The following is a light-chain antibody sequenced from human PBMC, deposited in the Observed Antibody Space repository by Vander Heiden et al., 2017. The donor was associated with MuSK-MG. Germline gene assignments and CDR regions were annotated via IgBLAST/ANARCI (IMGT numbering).Light chain of an antibody. CDR2: FDS. V-gene: IGLV3-21*04. Sequence: SYVLTQPPSVSVAPGKTARVTCGGNNIGSKSVHWYQQKPGQAPVVVIFFDSDRPSGIPERFSGSNSGNTATLTISRVEAGDEADYYCQVWDSGSDHVVFGGGTELTVL. J-gene: IGLJ2*01. CDR1: NIGSKS. CDR3: QVWDSGSDHVV.